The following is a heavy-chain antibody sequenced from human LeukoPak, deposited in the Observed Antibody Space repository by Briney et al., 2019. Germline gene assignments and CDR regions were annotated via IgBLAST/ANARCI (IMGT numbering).Heavy chain of an antibody. CDR1: GGSFSGYY. D-gene: IGHD1-1*01. Sequence: SETLSLTCAVYGGSFSGYYRSWIRQPPGKGLEWIGEINHSGSTNYNPSLKSRVTISVDTSKNQFSLKLSSVTAAGTAVYYCARGFTTGTPKRGNNWFDPWGQGTLVTVSS. CDR2: INHSGST. J-gene: IGHJ5*02. CDR3: ARGFTTGTPKRGNNWFDP. V-gene: IGHV4-34*01.